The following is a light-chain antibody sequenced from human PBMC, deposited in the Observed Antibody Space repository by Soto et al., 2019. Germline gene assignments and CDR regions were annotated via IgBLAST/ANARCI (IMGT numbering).Light chain of an antibody. CDR3: SSSTSGSTGVV. CDR2: DVS. J-gene: IGLJ2*01. Sequence: QSALTQPASVSGSPGQSITISCTGTSNDVGGYNYVSWYQQHPGKAPKLMIYDVSNRPSGVSIRFSGSKSGNTASLTISGLQAEDEADYYCSSSTSGSTGVVFGGGTQLTVL. V-gene: IGLV2-14*01. CDR1: SNDVGGYNY.